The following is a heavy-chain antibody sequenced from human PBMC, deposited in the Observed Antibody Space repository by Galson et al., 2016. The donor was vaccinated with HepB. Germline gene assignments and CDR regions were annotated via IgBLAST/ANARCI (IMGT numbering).Heavy chain of an antibody. CDR3: ARLTYGTQKDF. CDR1: GSPFTRDY. CDR2: INPNAGDT. D-gene: IGHD4-17*01. Sequence: SVKVSCKASGSPFTRDYMHWVRQAPGQGPEWMGRINPNAGDTHYEPKFQGRVTMTRDTSISTAYMELSSLKSDDTAVYYCARLTYGTQKDFWGQGTLVSVSS. V-gene: IGHV1-2*06. J-gene: IGHJ4*02.